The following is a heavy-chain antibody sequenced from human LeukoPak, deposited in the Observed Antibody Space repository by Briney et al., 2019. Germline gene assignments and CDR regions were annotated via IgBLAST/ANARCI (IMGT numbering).Heavy chain of an antibody. CDR1: GFTFSSYA. CDR2: ISGSGGST. Sequence: HTGGSLRLSCAASGFTFSSYAMSWVRQAPGKGLEWVSAISGSGGSTYYADSVKGRFTISRDNSKNTLYLQMNSLRAEDTAVYYCAKGHDFWSGYYSYWGQGTLVTVSS. V-gene: IGHV3-23*01. J-gene: IGHJ4*02. D-gene: IGHD3-3*01. CDR3: AKGHDFWSGYYSY.